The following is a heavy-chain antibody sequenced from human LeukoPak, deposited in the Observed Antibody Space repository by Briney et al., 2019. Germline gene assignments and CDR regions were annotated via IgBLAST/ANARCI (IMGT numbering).Heavy chain of an antibody. D-gene: IGHD6-13*01. CDR1: GGSINSYY. Sequence: PSETLSLTCTVSGGSINSYYWSWIRQPAGKGLEWIGRIYTSGSTNYNPSLKSRVTMSVDTSKNQFSLKLSSVTAADTAVYYCASGYSSSWHYFDYWGQGTLVTVSS. J-gene: IGHJ4*02. CDR3: ASGYSSSWHYFDY. CDR2: IYTSGST. V-gene: IGHV4-4*07.